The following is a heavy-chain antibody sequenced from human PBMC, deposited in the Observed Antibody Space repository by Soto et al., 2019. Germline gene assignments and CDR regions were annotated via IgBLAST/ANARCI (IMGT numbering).Heavy chain of an antibody. D-gene: IGHD2-15*01. V-gene: IGHV5-10-1*01. CDR2: IDPSDSYT. Sequence: GESLKISCKGSGYSFTSYWISWVRQMPGKGLEWMGRIDPSDSYTNYSPSFQGHVTISADKSISTAYLQWSSLKASDTAMYYCARKPYCSGGSCCSGLDVWGQGTTVTVSS. CDR1: GYSFTSYW. J-gene: IGHJ6*02. CDR3: ARKPYCSGGSCCSGLDV.